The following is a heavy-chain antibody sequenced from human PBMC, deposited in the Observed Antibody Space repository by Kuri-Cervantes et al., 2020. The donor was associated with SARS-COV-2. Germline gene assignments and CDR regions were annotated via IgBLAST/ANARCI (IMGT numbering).Heavy chain of an antibody. V-gene: IGHV3-23*01. D-gene: IGHD1/OR15-1a*01. J-gene: IGHJ4*02. Sequence: GGSLRLSCAASGFTFSDSAMNWVRQAPGKGLEWVSAISTSGAYTYYADSVKGRFTISRDNSKNTLYLQMKRLRAEDTAVYYCAKCPSTGVPGTSGEDWGQGTLITVSS. CDR2: ISTSGAYT. CDR3: AKCPSTGVPGTSGED. CDR1: GFTFSDSA.